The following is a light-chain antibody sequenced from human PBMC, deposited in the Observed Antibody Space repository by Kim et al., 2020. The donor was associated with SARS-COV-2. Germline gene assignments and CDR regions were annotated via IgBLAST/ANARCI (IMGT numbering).Light chain of an antibody. CDR3: MIWPTSDSGV. J-gene: IGLJ3*02. CDR1: SNIKVNHCN. CDR2: YYSDSNK. Sequence: TCTLQSNIKVNHCNIYWYQQRPGSPPRYLLYYYSDSNKGQGSGVPSRFSGSKDASANTGILLISGLQSEDEADYYCMIWPTSDSGVFGGGTQLTVL. V-gene: IGLV5-37*01.